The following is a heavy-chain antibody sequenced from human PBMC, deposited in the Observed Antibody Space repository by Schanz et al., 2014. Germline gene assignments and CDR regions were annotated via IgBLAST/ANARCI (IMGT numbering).Heavy chain of an antibody. J-gene: IGHJ4*02. V-gene: IGHV3-23*01. CDR1: GFTFSSYA. Sequence: EVQLLESGGGLVQPGGSLRLSCAASGFTFSSYAMTWVRQAPGKGLEWGSGITGASDHINYAESVKGRFTISRDNSKNTLYLQVNRVRRRDTAVYYCAKYRGYDRVTGSSRELEYWGQGTLVTVSS. D-gene: IGHD3-10*01. CDR3: AKYRGYDRVTGSSRELEY. CDR2: ITGASDHI.